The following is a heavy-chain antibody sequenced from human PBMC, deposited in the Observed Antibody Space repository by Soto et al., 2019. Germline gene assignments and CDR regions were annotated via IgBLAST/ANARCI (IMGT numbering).Heavy chain of an antibody. CDR2: IYYSGST. J-gene: IGHJ6*02. V-gene: IGHV4-61*01. D-gene: IGHD5-12*01. Sequence: PSETLSLTCTVSGGSVSSGSYYWSWIRQPPGKGLEWIGYIYYSGSTNYNPSLKSRVTISVDTSKNQFSLKLSSVTAAETAVYYCARSPDIVATIRYSYYYGMDVWGQGTTVTVSS. CDR1: GGSVSSGSYY. CDR3: ARSPDIVATIRYSYYYGMDV.